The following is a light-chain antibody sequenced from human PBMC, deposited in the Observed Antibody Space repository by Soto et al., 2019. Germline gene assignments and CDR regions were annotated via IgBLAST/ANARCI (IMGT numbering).Light chain of an antibody. J-gene: IGLJ1*01. CDR1: SSDVGGYNY. CDR2: GVT. Sequence: QSVLTQPRSVSGSPGQSVTISCTGTSSDVGGYNYVSWYLQHPGKAPKVMIYGVTNRPSGVSNRFSGSKTGNTASLTISGLQAEDEADYYCFSHRGGDSHVFGTGTKVTV. V-gene: IGLV2-11*01. CDR3: FSHRGGDSHV.